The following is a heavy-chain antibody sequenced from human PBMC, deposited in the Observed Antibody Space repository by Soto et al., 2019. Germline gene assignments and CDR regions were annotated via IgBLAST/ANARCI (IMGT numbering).Heavy chain of an antibody. J-gene: IGHJ6*03. Sequence: PSETLSLTCTVSGGSISSSSYYWGWIRQPPGKGLEWIGSIYYSGSTYYNPSLKSRVTISVDTSKTQFSLKLSSVTAADTAGYYVARHNLDCSSTGFFTYYYYYYRDVWGKGNRVTVSS. V-gene: IGHV4-39*01. CDR2: IYYSGST. CDR1: GGSISSSSYY. CDR3: ARHNLDCSSTGFFTYYYYYYRDV. D-gene: IGHD2-2*01.